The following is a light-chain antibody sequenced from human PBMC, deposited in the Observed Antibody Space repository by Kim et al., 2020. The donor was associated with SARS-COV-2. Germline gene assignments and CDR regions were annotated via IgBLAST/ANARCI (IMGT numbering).Light chain of an antibody. CDR3: KSRDRSGKQV. J-gene: IGLJ3*02. CDR2: GKN. V-gene: IGLV3-19*01. CDR1: SVRRYY. Sequence: VAWRQTVRNQCQGESVRRYYASWKQQTPGKAPVLDIYGKNNRHSGITDRFDGSCKGNTASLTITGAQAEEEGDYNCKSRDRSGKQVFGGGTQLTVL.